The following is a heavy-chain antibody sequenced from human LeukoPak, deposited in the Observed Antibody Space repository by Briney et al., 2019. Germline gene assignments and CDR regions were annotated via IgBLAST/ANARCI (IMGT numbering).Heavy chain of an antibody. V-gene: IGHV4-34*01. CDR2: INHSGST. CDR1: GGSFSGYY. J-gene: IGHJ4*02. D-gene: IGHD3-3*01. Sequence: SETLSLTCAVYGGSFSGYYWSWIRQPPGKGQEWIGEINHSGSTNYNPSLKSRVTISVDTSKNQFSLKLSSVTAADTAVYYCARGHFGVVPYWGQGTLVTVSS. CDR3: ARGHFGVVPY.